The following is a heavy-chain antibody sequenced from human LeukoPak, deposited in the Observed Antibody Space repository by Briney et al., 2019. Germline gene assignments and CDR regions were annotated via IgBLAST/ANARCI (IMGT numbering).Heavy chain of an antibody. CDR2: ISYDGSNK. V-gene: IGHV3-30*18. D-gene: IGHD4-17*01. CDR1: GFTFSSYR. CDR3: AKGGYGDKNYAFDI. Sequence: GRALRLSCAASGFTFSSYRMHWVRQAPGKGLEWVAVISYDGSNKYYAHSEKGRFTIPRDNSKNTLDQQMNSRRDEDTAVYYCAKGGYGDKNYAFDIWGQGTMVTVSS. J-gene: IGHJ3*02.